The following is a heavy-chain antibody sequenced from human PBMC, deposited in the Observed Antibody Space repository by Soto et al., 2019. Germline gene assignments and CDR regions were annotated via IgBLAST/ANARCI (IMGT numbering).Heavy chain of an antibody. J-gene: IGHJ4*02. CDR2: ISAIYGTA. Sequence: GASVKVSCKASGYTFTSYGISWVRQAPGQGLEWMGGISAIYGTANYAQKFQGRVTITADESTSTAYMELSSLRSEDTAVYYCATPYYDSSGYYSEDYWGQGTLVTVSS. CDR1: GYTFTSYG. V-gene: IGHV1-69*13. D-gene: IGHD3-22*01. CDR3: ATPYYDSSGYYSEDY.